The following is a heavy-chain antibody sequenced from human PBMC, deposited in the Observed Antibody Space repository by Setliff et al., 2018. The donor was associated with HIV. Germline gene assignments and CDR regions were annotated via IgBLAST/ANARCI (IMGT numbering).Heavy chain of an antibody. D-gene: IGHD1-26*01. V-gene: IGHV4-59*02. CDR3: ARELYGGNPRPFDY. Sequence: KASETLSLTCSVSGGSVISYLWHWFRQPPGKGLEWIGYIYYTGITDYNPSLEGRLTISVDTSKNQVSLKLKSVTTADTAVYYCARELYGGNPRPFDYWGQGALVTVSS. J-gene: IGHJ4*02. CDR2: IYYTGIT. CDR1: GGSVISYL.